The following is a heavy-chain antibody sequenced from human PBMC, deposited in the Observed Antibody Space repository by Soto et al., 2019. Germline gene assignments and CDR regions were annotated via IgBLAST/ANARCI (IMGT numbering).Heavy chain of an antibody. J-gene: IGHJ3*02. D-gene: IGHD1-1*01. Sequence: QVQLVQSGAEVKKPGSSVKVSCKASGGTFSSYAISWVRQAPGQGLEWMGGIIPIFGTANYAQKFQGRVTVTADETTDHGYMERSSPRSEDQGVYFCGGGRGGGKNWNDAFDIWGQGTMVTVSS. V-gene: IGHV1-69*01. CDR3: GGGRGGGKNWNDAFDI. CDR2: IIPIFGTA. CDR1: GGTFSSYA.